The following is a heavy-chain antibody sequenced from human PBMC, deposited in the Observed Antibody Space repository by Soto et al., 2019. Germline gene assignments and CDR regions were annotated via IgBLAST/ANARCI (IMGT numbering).Heavy chain of an antibody. J-gene: IGHJ6*02. CDR2: INHSGST. CDR1: GGSGGSFSGYY. CDR3: ARVRMNYYYYGMDV. Sequence: PSETLSLTCAVYGGSGGSFSGYYWSWIRQPPGKGLEWIGEINHSGSTNYNPSLKSRVTISVDTSKNQFSLKLSSVTAADRAAYYCARVRMNYYYYGMDVWGQGTTVTVS. D-gene: IGHD2-15*01. V-gene: IGHV4-34*01.